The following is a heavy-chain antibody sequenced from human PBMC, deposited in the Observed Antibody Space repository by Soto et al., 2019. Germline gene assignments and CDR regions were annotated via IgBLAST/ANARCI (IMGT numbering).Heavy chain of an antibody. J-gene: IGHJ3*02. CDR2: IDPSDSYI. CDR3: ARFDTTMIRAFDI. V-gene: IGHV5-10-1*01. CDR1: GYTFSGHW. D-gene: IGHD3-10*01. Sequence: PGESLKISCKTSGYTFSGHWISWVRQVPGRGLQWMGNIDPSDSYINYNPAFRGHVTFSVDKSITTAYLQWSSLKTSDTAMYYCARFDTTMIRAFDIWGQGTMVTVSS.